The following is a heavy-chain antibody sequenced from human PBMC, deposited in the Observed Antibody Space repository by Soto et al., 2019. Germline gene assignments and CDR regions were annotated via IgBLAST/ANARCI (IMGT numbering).Heavy chain of an antibody. CDR3: TRDIFRTITTIDF. CDR2: ISWTGAFT. Sequence: GGSLRLSCAAAGFNFDDHAMNLVRPVPGKGLEWVSGISWTGAFTGYADSVKGRFTISRDNDKNSLTLEMNSLRPEDTALYYCTRDIFRTITTIDFWGQGALVTVSS. D-gene: IGHD1-1*01. V-gene: IGHV3-9*01. J-gene: IGHJ4*02. CDR1: GFNFDDHA.